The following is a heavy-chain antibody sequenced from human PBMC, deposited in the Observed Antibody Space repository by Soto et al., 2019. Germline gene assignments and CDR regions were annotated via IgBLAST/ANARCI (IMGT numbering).Heavy chain of an antibody. CDR1: GYTFTNYY. CDR3: ARDNRYNWNDEGWFDP. V-gene: IGHV1-8*02. Sequence: ASVKVSCKASGYTFTNYYMHWVRQAPGQGPDWMGWVNPNSGNTGYAQKFQGRVTMTRNTSINTAYMELSSLGSEDTAVYYCARDNRYNWNDEGWFDPWGQGTLVTVSS. J-gene: IGHJ5*02. CDR2: VNPNSGNT. D-gene: IGHD1-20*01.